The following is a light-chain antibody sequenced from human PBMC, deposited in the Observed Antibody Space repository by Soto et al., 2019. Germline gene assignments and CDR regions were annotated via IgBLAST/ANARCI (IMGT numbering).Light chain of an antibody. Sequence: AIRITQSPSSFSASTGDRVTITCRASQGISNNLAWYQQKPGKAPNLLIYGAFTLQGGVPSRFNGSGSGTDFTLTISCLQSEDFATYYCQQFHSYPITFSGGTKVEIK. V-gene: IGKV1-8*01. CDR1: QGISNN. CDR3: QQFHSYPIT. J-gene: IGKJ4*01. CDR2: GAF.